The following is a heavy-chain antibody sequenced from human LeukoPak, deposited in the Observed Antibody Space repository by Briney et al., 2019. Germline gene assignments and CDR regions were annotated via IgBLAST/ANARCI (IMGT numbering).Heavy chain of an antibody. V-gene: IGHV3-20*04. CDR3: ARALSYDGRDYYYAFSDY. D-gene: IGHD3-22*01. J-gene: IGHJ4*02. CDR1: GFNFDDYG. CDR2: INWSGSST. Sequence: GGSLRLSCAGSGFNFDDYGMTWVRQAPGRGLEWVSGINWSGSSTNYADSVKGRFTISRDSAKNSLYLQMNSLRAEDTAFYYCARALSYDGRDYYYAFSDYWGQGTLVTVSS.